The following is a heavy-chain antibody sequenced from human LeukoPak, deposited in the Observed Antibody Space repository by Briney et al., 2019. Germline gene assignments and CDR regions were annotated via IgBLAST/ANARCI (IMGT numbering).Heavy chain of an antibody. J-gene: IGHJ4*02. CDR3: ARDHLGDWGGFDS. CDR2: ISWNSGSI. V-gene: IGHV3-48*01. D-gene: IGHD7-27*01. Sequence: GGSLRLSCAASGFTFSSYGMHWVRQAPGKGLEWVAGISWNSGSIGYADSVKGRFTISRDNAKNSLYLQMNNLRAEDTAVYYCARDHLGDWGGFDSWGQGTLVTVSS. CDR1: GFTFSSYG.